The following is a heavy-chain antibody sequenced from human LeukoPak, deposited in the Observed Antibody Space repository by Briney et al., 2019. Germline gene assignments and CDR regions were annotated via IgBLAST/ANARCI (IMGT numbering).Heavy chain of an antibody. J-gene: IGHJ4*02. CDR3: ARVRGYSYGAYFDY. V-gene: IGHV3-21*01. CDR2: ISSSSSYI. CDR1: GFTFSSYS. D-gene: IGHD5-18*01. Sequence: GGSLRLSCAASGFTFSSYSMNWVRQAPGKGLEWVSFISSSSSYIYYADSVKGRFTISRDNAKNSLYLQMNSLRAEDTAVYYCARVRGYSYGAYFDYWGQGTLVTVSS.